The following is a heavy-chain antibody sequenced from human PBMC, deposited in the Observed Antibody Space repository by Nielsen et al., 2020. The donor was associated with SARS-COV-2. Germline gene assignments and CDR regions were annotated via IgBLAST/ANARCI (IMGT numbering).Heavy chain of an antibody. CDR3: VKRPLNTAAGLY. V-gene: IGHV3-7*03. Sequence: GGSLRLSCAGSGFTFSSSWMAWVRQAPGKGLEWLANINEAGSDKYYVDSVRGRFTISRDNAKKSLNLQMNGLRADDTAVYYCVKRPLNTAAGLYWGQGTPVTVSS. CDR1: GFTFSSSW. J-gene: IGHJ4*02. CDR2: INEAGSDK. D-gene: IGHD6-13*01.